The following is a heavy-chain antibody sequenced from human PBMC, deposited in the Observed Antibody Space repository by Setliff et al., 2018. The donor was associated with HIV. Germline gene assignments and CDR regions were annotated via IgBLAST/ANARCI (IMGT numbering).Heavy chain of an antibody. CDR3: ARWHPPYGFWEEDY. V-gene: IGHV4-34*01. J-gene: IGHJ4*02. CDR1: GGSFTAYY. Sequence: SETLSLTCAVYGGSFTAYYWTWVRQPPGKGLEWIGEIHHGGSTNYMPSLKNRVTISVDTSKNQFSLTLRSLTAADTAVYYCARWHPPYGFWEEDYWGQGTLVTVSS. CDR2: IHHGGST. D-gene: IGHD3-10*01.